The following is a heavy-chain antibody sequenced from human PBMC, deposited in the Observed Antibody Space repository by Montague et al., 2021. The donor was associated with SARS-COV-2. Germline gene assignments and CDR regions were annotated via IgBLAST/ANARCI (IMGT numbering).Heavy chain of an antibody. CDR1: GSTFSSYW. Sequence: SLRLSCAASGSTFSSYWMSWVRQAPGKGLEWVANIKQDGSEKYYVDSVKGRFTISRDNAKNSLYLQINSLRAEDTAVYYCARGLSLEFWGQGTLVTVSS. V-gene: IGHV3-7*03. J-gene: IGHJ4*02. CDR2: IKQDGSEK. D-gene: IGHD2-15*01. CDR3: ARGLSLEF.